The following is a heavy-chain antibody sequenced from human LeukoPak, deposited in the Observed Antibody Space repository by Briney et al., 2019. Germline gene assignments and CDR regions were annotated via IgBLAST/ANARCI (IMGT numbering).Heavy chain of an antibody. Sequence: SETLSLTCTVSGGSISSYYWSWIRQPPGKGLEWIGYIYYSGSTNYNPSLKSRVTISVDTSKNQFSLKLSSVTAADTAVYYCARGRSYFDYWGQGTLVTVSS. V-gene: IGHV4-59*01. CDR3: ARGRSYFDY. CDR1: GGSISSYY. J-gene: IGHJ4*02. CDR2: IYYSGST.